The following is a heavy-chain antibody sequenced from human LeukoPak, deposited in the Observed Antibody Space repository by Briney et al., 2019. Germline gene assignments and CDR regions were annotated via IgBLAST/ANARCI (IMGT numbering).Heavy chain of an antibody. Sequence: SETLSLTCTVSGGSISSSSYYWGWIRQPPGKGLERIGSIYYSGSTYYNPSLKSRVTISVDTSKNQFSLKLSSVTAADTAVYYCARHGLGGARYGDAFDIWGQGTMVTVSS. CDR3: ARHGLGGARYGDAFDI. V-gene: IGHV4-39*01. J-gene: IGHJ3*02. CDR2: IYYSGST. CDR1: GGSISSSSYY. D-gene: IGHD1-1*01.